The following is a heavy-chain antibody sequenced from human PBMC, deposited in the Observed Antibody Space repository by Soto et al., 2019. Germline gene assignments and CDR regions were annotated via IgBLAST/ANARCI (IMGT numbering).Heavy chain of an antibody. V-gene: IGHV4-31*03. CDR2: IYYSGST. CDR3: ASRGPIVPEAAFDI. J-gene: IGHJ3*02. CDR1: GGSISSGGYY. Sequence: SETLSLTCTVSGGSISSGGYYWSWIRRHPGKGLEWIGYIYYSGSTYYNPSLKSRVTISVDTSKNQFSLKLSSVTAADTAVYYCASRGPIVPEAAFDIWGQGTMVTVSS. D-gene: IGHD2-2*01.